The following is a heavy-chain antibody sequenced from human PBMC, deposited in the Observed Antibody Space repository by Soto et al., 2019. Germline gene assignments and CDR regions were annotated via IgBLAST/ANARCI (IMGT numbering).Heavy chain of an antibody. J-gene: IGHJ4*02. Sequence: GGSLRLSCAASGFTFSRYAMHWVRQAPGKGLEWVAVLWYDGSNEDYANSVKGRFTISRDNSQNTLYLQMNSLRAEDTAIYYCAKDQHDILTGYLDYWGQGTLVTVSS. CDR2: LWYDGSNE. V-gene: IGHV3-33*06. CDR3: AKDQHDILTGYLDY. CDR1: GFTFSRYA. D-gene: IGHD3-9*01.